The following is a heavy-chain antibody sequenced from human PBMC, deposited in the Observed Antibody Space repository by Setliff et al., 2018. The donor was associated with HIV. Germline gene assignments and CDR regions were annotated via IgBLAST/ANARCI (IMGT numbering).Heavy chain of an antibody. CDR1: GGSFSGYH. Sequence: SETLSLTCAVYGGSFSGYHWNWIRQPPGKELEWIGEINHSGRTNYNPSLKSRVTISVDTSKNQFSLKLRSVTAADTAMYYCARVSITYWYSIPTFYYYYMDVWGKGTKVTVSS. CDR3: ARVSITYWYSIPTFYYYYMDV. D-gene: IGHD2-15*01. V-gene: IGHV4-34*01. CDR2: INHSGRT. J-gene: IGHJ6*03.